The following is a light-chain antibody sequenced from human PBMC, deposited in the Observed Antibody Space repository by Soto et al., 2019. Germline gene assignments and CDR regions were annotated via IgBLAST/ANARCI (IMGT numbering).Light chain of an antibody. CDR2: GAS. V-gene: IGKV3-20*01. J-gene: IGKJ1*01. Sequence: EIVLTQSPGTLSLSPGERATLSCRASQSVSSSYLAWYQQKPGQAPRLLIYGASSRATGIPDRFSGSGTGTDFTLTISRLEPEDFSVYYCQQYGRSLWTFGQWTKV. CDR1: QSVSSSY. CDR3: QQYGRSLWT.